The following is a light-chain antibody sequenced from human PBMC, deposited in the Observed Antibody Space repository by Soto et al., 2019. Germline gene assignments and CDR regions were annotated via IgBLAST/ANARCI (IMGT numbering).Light chain of an antibody. V-gene: IGLV2-14*01. CDR2: EVR. CDR1: NRDIGAYNL. Sequence: QSALTHPASVSGSLGQSITISCTGSNRDIGAYNLVSWYQQYPDTAPKLIIYEVRNRPSGVSYRFTGSRSGNTASLTISALQADDESTFYCSSYTTTSTLLFGGGTQLTVL. CDR3: SSYTTTSTLL. J-gene: IGLJ3*02.